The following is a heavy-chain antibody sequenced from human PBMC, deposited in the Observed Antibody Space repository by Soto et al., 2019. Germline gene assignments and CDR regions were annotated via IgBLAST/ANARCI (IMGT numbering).Heavy chain of an antibody. CDR3: VKGDLDTAVVNSPDVFDV. D-gene: IGHD5-18*01. Sequence: LXLCCEASRFIFHDYGMHWFSQAPGKGLDWVAVISYDGDNKYYAQSVKGRFTISRDNSKNTLFLHMDSLRHEDTAVYHCVKGDLDTAVVNSPDVFDVWGQGTMVTVSS. CDR1: RFIFHDYG. V-gene: IGHV3-30*18. J-gene: IGHJ3*01. CDR2: ISYDGDNK.